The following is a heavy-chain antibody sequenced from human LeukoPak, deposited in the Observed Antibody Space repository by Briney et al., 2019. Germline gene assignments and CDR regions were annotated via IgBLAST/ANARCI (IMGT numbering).Heavy chain of an antibody. CDR2: ISSSSSYI. J-gene: IGHJ4*02. V-gene: IGHV3-21*01. D-gene: IGHD6-19*01. CDR3: ARERVAGLFDY. Sequence: GGSLRLSCAASGFTFSSYSMDWVRQAPVKVLEWVSSISSSSSYIYYADSVKGRFTISRDNAKNSLYLQMNSLRAEDTAVYYCARERVAGLFDYWGQGTLVTVSS. CDR1: GFTFSSYS.